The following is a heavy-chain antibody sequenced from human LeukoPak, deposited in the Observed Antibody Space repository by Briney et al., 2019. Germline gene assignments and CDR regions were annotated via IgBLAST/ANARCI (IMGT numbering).Heavy chain of an antibody. CDR1: GYTFTSYG. CDR3: ARHPAGLRTPVVTAILRFDY. Sequence: ASVKVSCKAPGYTFTSYGISWVRQAPGQGLEWMGWISAYNGNTNYAQKLQGRVTMTTDTSTSTAYMELRSLRSDDTAVYYCARHPAGLRTPVVTAILRFDYWGQGTLVTVSS. J-gene: IGHJ4*02. V-gene: IGHV1-18*01. D-gene: IGHD2-21*02. CDR2: ISAYNGNT.